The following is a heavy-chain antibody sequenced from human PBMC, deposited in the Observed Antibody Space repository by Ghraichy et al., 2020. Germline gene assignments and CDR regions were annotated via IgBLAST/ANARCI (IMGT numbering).Heavy chain of an antibody. V-gene: IGHV3-23*01. CDR1: GFTFSSYA. CDR3: AKETTVAALGYFPY. Sequence: GGSLRLSCAASGFTFSSYAMAWVRLPPGKGLQWVSAIGGSGDRTYYADSVKGRLTISRDNSKNTLYLQINSLRAEDTAVYYCAKETTVAALGYFPYWGQGTMVTVSS. CDR2: IGGSGDRT. J-gene: IGHJ4*02. D-gene: IGHD4-11*01.